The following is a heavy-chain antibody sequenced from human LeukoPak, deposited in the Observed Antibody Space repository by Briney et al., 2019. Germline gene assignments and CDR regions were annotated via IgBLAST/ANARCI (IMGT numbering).Heavy chain of an antibody. CDR2: IYDSGNT. CDR3: AKGEGDC. Sequence: SETLSLTCTVSGGSISSYYWSWVRQPPGKGLEWIGYIYDSGNTNYNPSLKGRVTISVDTSKNQFSLKVRSVTAADTAVYYCAKGEGDCWGQGTLVTVSS. V-gene: IGHV4-59*01. D-gene: IGHD2-21*01. J-gene: IGHJ4*02. CDR1: GGSISSYY.